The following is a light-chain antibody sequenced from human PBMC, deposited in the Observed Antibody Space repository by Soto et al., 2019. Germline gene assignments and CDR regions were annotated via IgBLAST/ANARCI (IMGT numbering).Light chain of an antibody. CDR2: AAS. CDR1: QSISSF. Sequence: DIQMTQSPSSLSASVGDRVTITCRASQSISSFLNWYQQKPGKAPKLLIYAASSLQSGVPSRFSGSGSGTDFTLTISSLQPEDFANYYCQQSYSTLMYNFGQGTKVDIX. V-gene: IGKV1-39*01. J-gene: IGKJ2*01. CDR3: QQSYSTLMYN.